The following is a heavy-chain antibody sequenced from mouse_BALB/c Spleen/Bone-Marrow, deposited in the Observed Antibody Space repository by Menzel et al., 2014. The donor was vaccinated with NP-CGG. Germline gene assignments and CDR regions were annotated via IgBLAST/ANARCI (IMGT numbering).Heavy chain of an antibody. CDR1: GYTFTSYW. J-gene: IGHJ3*01. Sequence: VQLQQSGAELAKPGASVEMSCKASGYTFTSYWMHWVKQRPGQGLEWIGYINPSTGYTEYNQKFKDKATLTADKSSSTAYMRLSSLTSEGSAVYYCAGSSGYDGFAYWGQGTLVTVSA. D-gene: IGHD2-2*01. CDR2: INPSTGYT. CDR3: AGSSGYDGFAY. V-gene: IGHV1-7*01.